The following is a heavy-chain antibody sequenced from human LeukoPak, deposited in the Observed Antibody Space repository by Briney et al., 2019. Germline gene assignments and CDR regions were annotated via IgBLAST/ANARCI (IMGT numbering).Heavy chain of an antibody. V-gene: IGHV3-30*02. J-gene: IGHJ4*02. CDR1: GFTFSSYG. CDR2: IRYDGSNK. D-gene: IGHD6-13*01. CDR3: AKVRLYSSSWYGGFDY. Sequence: GGSLRLSCAASGFTFSSYGMHWVRQAPGKGLEWVAFIRYDGSNKYYADSVKGRFTISRDNSKNTLYLQMNSLRAEDTAVYYCAKVRLYSSSWYGGFDYWGQGTLVTVSS.